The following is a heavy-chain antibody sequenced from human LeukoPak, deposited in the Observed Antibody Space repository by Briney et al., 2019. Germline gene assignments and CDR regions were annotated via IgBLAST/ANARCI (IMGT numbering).Heavy chain of an antibody. V-gene: IGHV3-33*01. Sequence: GRSLRLSCAASGFIFSRYAMHWVRQTPGKGLEWVAAIWNDGSDENYADSVKGRFTISSDNSKNPLYLQMNSLRAEDTAVYYCTFEIGRSQGAFDIWGQGTMITVSS. CDR1: GFIFSRYA. J-gene: IGHJ3*02. CDR3: TFEIGRSQGAFDI. D-gene: IGHD1-26*01. CDR2: IWNDGSDE.